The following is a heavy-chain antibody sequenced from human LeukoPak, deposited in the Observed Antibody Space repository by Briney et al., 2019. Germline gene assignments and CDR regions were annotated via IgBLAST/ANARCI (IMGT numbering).Heavy chain of an antibody. V-gene: IGHV3-48*03. Sequence: GGSLRLSCAASGFTFSSYEMNWVRQAPGKGLERVSYISSSGSTIYYADSVKGRFTISRDNAKNSLYLQMNSLRAEDTAVYYCARGRPRLTQDNWFDPWGQGTLVTVSS. CDR2: ISSSGSTI. D-gene: IGHD2-21*02. J-gene: IGHJ5*02. CDR1: GFTFSSYE. CDR3: ARGRPRLTQDNWFDP.